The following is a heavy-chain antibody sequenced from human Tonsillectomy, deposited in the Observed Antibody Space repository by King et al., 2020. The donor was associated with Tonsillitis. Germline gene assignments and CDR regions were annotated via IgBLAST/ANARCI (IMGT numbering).Heavy chain of an antibody. CDR1: GGSISSSNW. V-gene: IGHV4-4*02. CDR2: IYHSGST. CDR3: ARGIVVVGMRIGWFDP. Sequence: QLQESGPGLVKPSGTLSLTCAVSGGSISSSNWWSWGRQPPGKGREWIGEIYHSGSTNSNPSLKSRVTISVDNSKNQFSLKLSSVTAADTAVYYCARGIVVVGMRIGWFDPWGQGTLVTVSS. J-gene: IGHJ5*02. D-gene: IGHD2-2*01.